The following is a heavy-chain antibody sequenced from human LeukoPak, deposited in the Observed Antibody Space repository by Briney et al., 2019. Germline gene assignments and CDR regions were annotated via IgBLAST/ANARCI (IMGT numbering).Heavy chain of an antibody. CDR3: AKGGLTTPLHY. Sequence: GGSLRLSCAASAFPFSTYVMSWVRQAPGGGLEWISSISGDGARTYYTNSVKGRFTIFRDNPKNTLFLQVNSLRVEDTAIYYCAKGGLTTPLHYWGQGTLVTVSS. J-gene: IGHJ4*02. CDR1: AFPFSTYV. CDR2: ISGDGART. D-gene: IGHD1-14*01. V-gene: IGHV3-23*01.